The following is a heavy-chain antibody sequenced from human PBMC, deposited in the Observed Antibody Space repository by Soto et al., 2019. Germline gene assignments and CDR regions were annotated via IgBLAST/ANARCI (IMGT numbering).Heavy chain of an antibody. CDR1: GYTFTSYA. CDR2: ISAYNGNT. Sequence: QVQLVQSGAEVKKPGASVKVSCKASGYTFTSYAISWVRQAPGRGLEWMGWISAYNGNTKYAQKFQGRVTMTTDTSTSTAYMELRSLRSDDTAVYYCARDGVAVTTGISGYWGQGTLVTVSS. J-gene: IGHJ4*02. CDR3: ARDGVAVTTGISGY. D-gene: IGHD4-4*01. V-gene: IGHV1-18*01.